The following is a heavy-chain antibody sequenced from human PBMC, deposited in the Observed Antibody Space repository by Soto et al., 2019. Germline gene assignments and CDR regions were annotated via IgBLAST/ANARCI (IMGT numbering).Heavy chain of an antibody. V-gene: IGHV4-34*01. CDR2: INHSGST. CDR3: ASRNIVVVTDIGNWFDP. CDR1: GGSFSGYY. D-gene: IGHD2-21*02. Sequence: SETLSLTCAVYGGSFSGYYWSWMRQPPGKGLEWIGEINHSGSTNYNPSLKSRVTISVDTSKNQFSLKLSSVTAADTAVYYCASRNIVVVTDIGNWFDPWGQGTLVTVS. J-gene: IGHJ5*02.